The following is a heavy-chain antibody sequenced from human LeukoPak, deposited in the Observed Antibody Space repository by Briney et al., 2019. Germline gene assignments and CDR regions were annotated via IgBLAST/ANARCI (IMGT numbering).Heavy chain of an antibody. J-gene: IGHJ3*01. CDR3: AREGHTSGYCGTFDV. Sequence: PGGSLRLSCVASGMAFSNSIMHWVRQAPGKGLEWVSAMSYDGFSKYYADSMKGRLTISRDDSKNTVYPQMKSLRPEDTAVYYCAREGHTSGYCGTFDVWGQGTTVAVS. CDR2: MSYDGFSK. V-gene: IGHV3-30*04. CDR1: GMAFSNSI. D-gene: IGHD3-22*01.